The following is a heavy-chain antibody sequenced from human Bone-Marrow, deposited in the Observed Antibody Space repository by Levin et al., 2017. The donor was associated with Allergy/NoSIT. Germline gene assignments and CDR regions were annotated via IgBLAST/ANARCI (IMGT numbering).Heavy chain of an antibody. D-gene: IGHD6-19*01. CDR1: GFTFSGHA. Sequence: GGSLRLSCAASGFTFSGHAMHWVRQAPGKGLEWVAVISYDGSKKYYADTVKGRFTVSRDNSKNTLFLQMNSLSAEDTAMVFCVKDRFAYSSYAFSPDHWGQGTQVAVSS. V-gene: IGHV3-30*18. CDR3: VKDRFAYSSYAFSPDH. CDR2: ISYDGSKK. J-gene: IGHJ4*02.